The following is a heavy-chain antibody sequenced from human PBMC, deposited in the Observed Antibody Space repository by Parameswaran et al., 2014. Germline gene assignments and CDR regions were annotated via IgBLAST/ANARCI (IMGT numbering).Heavy chain of an antibody. D-gene: IGHD3-3*01. CDR2: IWYDGSNK. CDR3: ARDRHERNYDFWSGLTAYYYYYYGMDV. Sequence: WIRQPPGRAGVVAVIWYDGSNKYYADSVKGRFTISRDNSKNTLYLQMNSLRAEDTAVYYCARDRHERNYDFWSGLTAYYYYYYGMDVWGQGTTVTVSS. V-gene: IGHV3-33*01. J-gene: IGHJ6*02.